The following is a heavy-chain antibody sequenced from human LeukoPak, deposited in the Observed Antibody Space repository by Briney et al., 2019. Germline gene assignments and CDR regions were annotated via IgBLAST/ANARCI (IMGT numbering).Heavy chain of an antibody. Sequence: GASLKISCKGSGSSITNYWIGWVRQMPGKGLEWRGIIYPGDSDTRYIPSFQGQVTISADKSINTAYLQWSSLKASDTAIYYCARSASRYFDWFDYWGQGTLVTVSS. CDR3: ARSASRYFDWFDY. CDR1: GSSITNYW. V-gene: IGHV5-51*01. J-gene: IGHJ4*02. D-gene: IGHD3-9*01. CDR2: IYPGDSDT.